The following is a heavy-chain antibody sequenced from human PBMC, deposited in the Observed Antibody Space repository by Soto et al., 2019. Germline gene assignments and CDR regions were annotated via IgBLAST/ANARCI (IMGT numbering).Heavy chain of an antibody. Sequence: QVQLVQSGAEVKKPGSSVKVSCKASGGTFSSYAISWVRQAPGQGLEWMGGIIPISGTANYAQKFQGRVTITADETTSTDYMELSSLRSEDTAVYYWARSQGSSTSLEIYYYYYYGMDVGGQGTTVTVSS. D-gene: IGHD2-2*01. CDR3: ARSQGSSTSLEIYYYYYYGMDV. CDR1: GGTFSSYA. CDR2: IIPISGTA. V-gene: IGHV1-69*01. J-gene: IGHJ6*02.